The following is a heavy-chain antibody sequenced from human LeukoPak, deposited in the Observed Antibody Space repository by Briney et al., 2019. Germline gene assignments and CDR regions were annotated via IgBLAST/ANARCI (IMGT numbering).Heavy chain of an antibody. J-gene: IGHJ4*02. Sequence: PSETLSLTCAVSGDSIISSNWWNWVRQPPGKGLEWIGEISHSGTTLYNPSLKSRVTISVDKSKNQFSLNLNSVTAADTAVYYCARDQPTYYDFWSGWMDWGQGTLVTVSS. CDR3: ARDQPTYYDFWSGWMD. V-gene: IGHV4-4*02. D-gene: IGHD3-3*01. CDR2: ISHSGTT. CDR1: GDSIISSNW.